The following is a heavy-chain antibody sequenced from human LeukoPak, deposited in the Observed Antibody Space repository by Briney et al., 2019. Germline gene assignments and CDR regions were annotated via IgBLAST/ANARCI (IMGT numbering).Heavy chain of an antibody. V-gene: IGHV4-30-4*01. CDR3: ARGGQQLVYFDY. Sequence: SQSLSLTCTVTGSSISSGDYYWSWIRQPPGKGLEWIGYIYYSGSTYYNPSLKSRVTISVDTSKNQFSLKLSSVTAADTAVYYCARGGQQLVYFDYWGQGTLVTVSS. D-gene: IGHD6-13*01. CDR1: GSSISSGDYY. CDR2: IYYSGST. J-gene: IGHJ4*02.